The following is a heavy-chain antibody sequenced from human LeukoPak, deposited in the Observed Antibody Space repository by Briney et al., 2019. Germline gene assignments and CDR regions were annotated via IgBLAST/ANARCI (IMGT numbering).Heavy chain of an antibody. J-gene: IGHJ6*03. V-gene: IGHV1-8*01. CDR1: GYTFTSYD. D-gene: IGHD2-2*01. CDR2: MNPNSGNT. Sequence: ASVKVSCKASGYTFTSYDINWVRQATGQGLEWMGWMNPNSGNTDYAQKFQGRVTLTRNTSISTDYMELGSLRSEDTAVYCCARGVRDIVVVPAANPHYYYMDVWGKGTTVTVSS. CDR3: ARGVRDIVVVPAANPHYYYMDV.